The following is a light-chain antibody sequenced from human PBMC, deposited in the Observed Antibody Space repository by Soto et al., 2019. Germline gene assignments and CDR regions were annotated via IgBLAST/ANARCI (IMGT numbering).Light chain of an antibody. Sequence: DIQLTQSPSFLSASVGDRVTITCRASQDISNYLVWYQQKPGKAPKVLIYAGSTLQSGVPSKFSGSGSGTDFRLTSSSLQPEDFATYYCQQLRSNPITFGQGTRLEI. CDR2: AGS. CDR1: QDISNY. V-gene: IGKV1-9*01. J-gene: IGKJ5*01. CDR3: QQLRSNPIT.